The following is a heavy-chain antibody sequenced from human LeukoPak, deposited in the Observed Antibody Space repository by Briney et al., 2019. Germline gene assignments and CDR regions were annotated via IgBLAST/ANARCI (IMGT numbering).Heavy chain of an antibody. J-gene: IGHJ3*02. Sequence: SVKVSCKASGGTFSSYAISWVRQAPGQGLEWMGGIIPIFGTANYAQKFQGRVTITADESTSTAYMELSSLRSEDTAVYYCARVRGDSRGNAFDIWGQGTMVTVS. CDR3: ARVRGDSRGNAFDI. CDR2: IIPIFGTA. D-gene: IGHD2-15*01. CDR1: GGTFSSYA. V-gene: IGHV1-69*13.